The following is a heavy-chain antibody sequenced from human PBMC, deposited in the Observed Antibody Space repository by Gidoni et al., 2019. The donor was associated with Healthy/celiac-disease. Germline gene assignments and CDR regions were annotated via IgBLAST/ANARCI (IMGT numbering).Heavy chain of an antibody. J-gene: IGHJ6*02. CDR1: GFTFSNAW. CDR2: IKSKTDGGTT. Sequence: EVQLVESGGGLVKPGGSLRLSCAASGFTFSNAWMNWVRQAQGKGLGWVGSIKSKTDGGTTDYAAPVKGRFTISRDDSKNTLYLQMNSLKTEDTAVYYCTTGVILGFGESYRYGMDVWGQGTTVTVSS. CDR3: TTGVILGFGESYRYGMDV. V-gene: IGHV3-15*07. D-gene: IGHD3-10*01.